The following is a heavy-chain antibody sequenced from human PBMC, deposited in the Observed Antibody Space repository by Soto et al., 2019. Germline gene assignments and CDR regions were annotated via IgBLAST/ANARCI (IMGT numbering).Heavy chain of an antibody. CDR3: TRDPLPGNDAYYPFDY. D-gene: IGHD3-22*01. J-gene: IGHJ4*02. CDR1: GFTFGDYA. V-gene: IGHV3-49*03. CDR2: IRSKAYGGTT. Sequence: GGSLRLSCTASGFTFGDYAMSWFRQAPGKGLEWVGFIRSKAYGGTTEYAASVKGRFTISRDDSKSIAYLQMNSLKTEDTAVYYCTRDPLPGNDAYYPFDYWGQGTLVTVSS.